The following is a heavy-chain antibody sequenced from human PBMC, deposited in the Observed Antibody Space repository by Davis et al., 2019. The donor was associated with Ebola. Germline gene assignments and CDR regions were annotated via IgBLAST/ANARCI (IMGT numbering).Heavy chain of an antibody. V-gene: IGHV4-34*01. Sequence: PSETLSLTCAVYGGSFSGYYWSWIRQPPGKGLEWIGEINHSGSTNYNPSLKSRVTISVDTSKNQFSLKLSSVTAADTAVYYCARGPSIAARPSYYYYYYMDVWGKGTTVTVSS. CDR1: GGSFSGYY. CDR2: INHSGST. CDR3: ARGPSIAARPSYYYYYYMDV. J-gene: IGHJ6*03. D-gene: IGHD6-6*01.